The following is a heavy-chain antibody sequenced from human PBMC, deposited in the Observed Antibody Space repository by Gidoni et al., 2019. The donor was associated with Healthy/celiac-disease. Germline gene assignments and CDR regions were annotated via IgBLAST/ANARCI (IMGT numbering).Heavy chain of an antibody. D-gene: IGHD3-3*01. Sequence: QVPLVESGGGVVQPGRFLRLSFSASGLPFGSYALPWARQAPGKGLEWVAVISYDGSNKYYADAVKGRFTISRDNSKNTLYLQMNSLRAEDTAVYYCARDYDCWSGEKNYYYYGMDVWGQGTTVTVSS. CDR2: ISYDGSNK. V-gene: IGHV3-30*04. CDR1: GLPFGSYA. J-gene: IGHJ6*02. CDR3: ARDYDCWSGEKNYYYYGMDV.